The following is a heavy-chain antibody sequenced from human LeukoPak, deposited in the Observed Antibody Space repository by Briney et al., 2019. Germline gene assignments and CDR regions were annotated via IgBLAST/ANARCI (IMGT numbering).Heavy chain of an antibody. Sequence: GASVKVSCKASGGTFSSYAISWVRQAPGQGLEWMGGIIPIFGTANYAQKFQGRVTITADESTSTAYMELSSLRSEDTAVYYCARDTNDFWSGYRENYGTDVWGQGTTVTVSS. J-gene: IGHJ6*02. D-gene: IGHD3-3*01. CDR1: GGTFSSYA. CDR3: ARDTNDFWSGYRENYGTDV. V-gene: IGHV1-69*13. CDR2: IIPIFGTA.